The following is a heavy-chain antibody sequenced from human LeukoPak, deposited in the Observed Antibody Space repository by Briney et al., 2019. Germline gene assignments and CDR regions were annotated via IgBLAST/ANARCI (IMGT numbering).Heavy chain of an antibody. CDR1: GSSFTSYW. Sequence: GASLKISCKGSGSSFTSYWISWVRQMPGKGLEWMGRIDPSDSYTNYSPSFQGHVTISADKSISTAYLQWSSLKASDTAMYYCARHSLLWFGELGDAFDIWGQGTMVTVSS. V-gene: IGHV5-10-1*01. J-gene: IGHJ3*02. CDR3: ARHSLLWFGELGDAFDI. D-gene: IGHD3-10*01. CDR2: IDPSDSYT.